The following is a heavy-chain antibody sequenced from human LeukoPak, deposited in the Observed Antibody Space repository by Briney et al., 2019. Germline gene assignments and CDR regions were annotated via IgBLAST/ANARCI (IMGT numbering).Heavy chain of an antibody. CDR1: GFTVSSNC. CDR3: ARESGSRSYYYYMDV. CDR2: ISSTSSYI. J-gene: IGHJ6*03. Sequence: GGSLRLSCAASGFTVSSNCMSWVRQAPGKGLEWVSSISSTSSYIYYADSVKGRFTISRDKDKNSVYLQMTSLRAEDTAVYYCARESGSRSYYYYMDVWGQGTMVTVSS. V-gene: IGHV3-21*01. D-gene: IGHD2-2*01.